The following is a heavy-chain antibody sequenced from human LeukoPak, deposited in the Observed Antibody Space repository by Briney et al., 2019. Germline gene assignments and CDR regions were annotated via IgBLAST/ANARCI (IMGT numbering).Heavy chain of an antibody. J-gene: IGHJ4*02. V-gene: IGHV4-38-2*02. CDR2: IYYSGST. D-gene: IGHD6-6*01. CDR3: ARSTYSSSSPSDY. CDR1: GYSISSGYY. Sequence: PSETLSLTCTVSGYSISSGYYWGWIRQPPGKGLEWIGSIYYSGSTYYNPSLKSRVTISVDTSKNQFSLKLSSVTAADTAVYYCARSTYSSSSPSDYWGQGTLVTVSS.